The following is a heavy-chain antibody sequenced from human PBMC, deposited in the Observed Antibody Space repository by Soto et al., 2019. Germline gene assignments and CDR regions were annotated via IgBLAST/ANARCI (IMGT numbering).Heavy chain of an antibody. CDR2: IVVGSGNT. J-gene: IGHJ6*02. D-gene: IGHD2-2*01. CDR1: GFTFTSSA. Sequence: ASVKVSCKASGFTFTSSAMQWVRQARGQRLEWIGWIVVGSGNTNYAQKFQERVTITRDMSTSTAYMELSSLRSEDTAVYYCAYAYGAVVPAAYYYYYGMDVWGQGTTVTVSS. V-gene: IGHV1-58*02. CDR3: AYAYGAVVPAAYYYYYGMDV.